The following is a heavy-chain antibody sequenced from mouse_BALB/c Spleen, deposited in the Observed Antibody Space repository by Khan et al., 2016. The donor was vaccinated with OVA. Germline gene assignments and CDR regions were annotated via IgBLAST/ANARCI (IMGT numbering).Heavy chain of an antibody. Sequence: VKLEESGPGLVAPSQSLSITCTVSGFSLSNYGVHWVRQPPGKGLEWLGVIWTGGITNYNSALMSRLSISKDNSKSQVFLKMNRLQTDDTAIYYCARSYDYDVGGFAYWGRGTLVTVSA. CDR3: ARSYDYDVGGFAY. CDR2: IWTGGIT. J-gene: IGHJ3*01. V-gene: IGHV2-9*02. D-gene: IGHD2-4*01. CDR1: GFSLSNYG.